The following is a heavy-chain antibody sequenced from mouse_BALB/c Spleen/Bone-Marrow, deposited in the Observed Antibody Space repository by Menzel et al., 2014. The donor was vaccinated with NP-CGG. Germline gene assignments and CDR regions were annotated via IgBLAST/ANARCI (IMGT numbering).Heavy chain of an antibody. CDR1: GYSFTGYF. D-gene: IGHD2-3*01. Sequence: VQLKHSGPELVKPGASVKISCKASGYSFTGYFMNWVMQSHGKSLEWIGRINPYNGDTFYNQKFKGKATLTVDKSSSTAHMELRSLASEDSAVYYCARGGLLRAMDYWGQGTSVTVSS. CDR2: INPYNGDT. J-gene: IGHJ4*01. CDR3: ARGGLLRAMDY. V-gene: IGHV1-20*02.